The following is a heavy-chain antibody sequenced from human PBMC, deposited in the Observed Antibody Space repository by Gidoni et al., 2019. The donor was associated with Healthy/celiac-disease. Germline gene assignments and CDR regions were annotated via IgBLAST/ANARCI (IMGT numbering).Heavy chain of an antibody. CDR1: GFTFSSYA. CDR2: ISYDGSNT. D-gene: IGHD6-19*01. CDR3: ARGWLVADY. J-gene: IGHJ4*02. V-gene: IGHV3-30*04. Sequence: QVQLVESGGGVVQPGRSLRHSWAASGFTFSSYAMHWVRQAPGKGLEWVAVISYDGSNTSYADSVKGRFTISRDNSKNTLYLQMNSLRAEDTAVYYCARGWLVADYWGQGTLVTVSS.